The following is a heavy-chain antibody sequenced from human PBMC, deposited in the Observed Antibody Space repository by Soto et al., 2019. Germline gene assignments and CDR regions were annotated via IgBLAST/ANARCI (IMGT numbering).Heavy chain of an antibody. D-gene: IGHD2-2*01. J-gene: IGHJ4*02. Sequence: PSETLSLTCTVSNDSVLTSIYYWAWIRQPPGKGLEWIATIYHSGTTYYNPSLQSRVTISIDTSKNQFSLNLRSVTAADTAVYYCARNWNLALVPAAYFDSWGQGTLVTVSS. V-gene: IGHV4-39*01. CDR2: IYHSGTT. CDR3: ARNWNLALVPAAYFDS. CDR1: NDSVLTSIYY.